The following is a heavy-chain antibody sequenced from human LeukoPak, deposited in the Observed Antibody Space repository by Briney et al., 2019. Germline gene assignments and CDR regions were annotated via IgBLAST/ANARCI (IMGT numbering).Heavy chain of an antibody. Sequence: GGSLRLSCAASGFTFSSRAMSWVRQPPGKGLEWVSAISESGDATYYADSVRGRFTISRDNSKNTLYLQMNRLRVDDTAIYYCAKDRDYWGQGTLVTVSS. V-gene: IGHV3-23*01. CDR1: GFTFSSRA. J-gene: IGHJ4*02. CDR2: ISESGDAT. CDR3: AKDRDY.